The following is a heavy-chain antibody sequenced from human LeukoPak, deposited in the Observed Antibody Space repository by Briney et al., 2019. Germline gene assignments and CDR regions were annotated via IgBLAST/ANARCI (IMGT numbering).Heavy chain of an antibody. V-gene: IGHV3-11*01. Sequence: GGSLRLSCAASGFTFSKYYMSWIRQAPGEGLEWISYIVNSGGTTSYADSVQGRFTISSDDAKNSLYLQMNSLRAEDTAVYYCAGGSGSGSYSAWGQGIPVTVSS. CDR3: AGGSGSGSYSA. D-gene: IGHD3-10*01. J-gene: IGHJ5*02. CDR1: GFTFSKYY. CDR2: IVNSGGTT.